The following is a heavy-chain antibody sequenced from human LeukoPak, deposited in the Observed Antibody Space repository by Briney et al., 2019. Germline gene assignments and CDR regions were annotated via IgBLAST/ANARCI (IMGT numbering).Heavy chain of an antibody. J-gene: IGHJ6*02. CDR3: AEGRAAAGTPGQYYYYYYGMDV. D-gene: IGHD6-13*01. V-gene: IGHV1-8*01. Sequence: ASVKVSCKASGYTFSSYDINWVRQATGQGLEWMGWMNPNSGNTGYAQKFQGRVTMTRNTSISTAYMELSSLRSEDTAVYYCAEGRAAAGTPGQYYYYYYGMDVWGQGTTVTVSS. CDR2: MNPNSGNT. CDR1: GYTFSSYD.